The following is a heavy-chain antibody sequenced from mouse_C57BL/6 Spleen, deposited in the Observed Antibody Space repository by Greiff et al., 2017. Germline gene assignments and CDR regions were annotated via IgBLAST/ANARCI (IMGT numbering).Heavy chain of an antibody. V-gene: IGHV3-6*01. CDR2: ISYDGSN. D-gene: IGHD1-1*01. CDR3: ARLLRSLYYAMDY. J-gene: IGHJ4*01. CDR1: GYSITSGYY. Sequence: DVQLVESGPGLVKPSQSLSLTCSVTGYSITSGYYWNWIRQFPGNKLEWMGYISYDGSNNYNPSLKNRISITRDTSKNQFFLKLNSVTTEDTATYYCARLLRSLYYAMDYWGQGTSVTVSS.